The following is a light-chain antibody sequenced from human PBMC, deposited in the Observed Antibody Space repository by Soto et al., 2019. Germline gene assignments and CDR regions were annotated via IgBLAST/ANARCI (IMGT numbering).Light chain of an antibody. CDR1: QSVRSSY. V-gene: IGKV3-20*01. CDR2: DAS. Sequence: EIMLTQTPGTLSLSPGERATLSCRASQSVRSSYVAWYQQKPGQPPRLLIYDASTRATGIPDRFTGSGSGTDFTLTINRLEADDFAVYYCQQYGSPPPYTFRQGTRVDIK. CDR3: QQYGSPPPYT. J-gene: IGKJ2*01.